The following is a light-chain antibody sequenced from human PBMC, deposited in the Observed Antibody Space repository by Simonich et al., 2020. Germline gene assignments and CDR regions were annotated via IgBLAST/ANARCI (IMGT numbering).Light chain of an antibody. V-gene: IGLV7-46*01. CDR2: DTS. Sequence: QAVVTQEPSLTVSPGGTVTLTCGSSTGAVTSGHYPYWFQQNPGQAPRTLIYDTSNQHSVAPARFSGSLLGGKAALPLSGAQPEDEAEYYCLLSYSGARLVVFGGGTKLTVL. J-gene: IGLJ2*01. CDR3: LLSYSGARLVV. CDR1: TGAVTSGHY.